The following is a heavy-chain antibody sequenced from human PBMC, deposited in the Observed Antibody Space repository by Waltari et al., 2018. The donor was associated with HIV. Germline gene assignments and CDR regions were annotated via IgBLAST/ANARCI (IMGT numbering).Heavy chain of an antibody. D-gene: IGHD2-2*01. CDR3: AQEKGSVVVPAEFDP. CDR1: GGTFSTYA. Sequence: QVQLVQSGADVKKPGSSVKVSCKASGGTFSTYAVSWVRQAPGQGLEWMAGIIPLFGTANYAKKFQDRVTITADDSTTTVYMELSSLRSDDTAVYYCAQEKGSVVVPAEFDPWGQGTLVTVSS. V-gene: IGHV1-69*01. CDR2: IIPLFGTA. J-gene: IGHJ5*02.